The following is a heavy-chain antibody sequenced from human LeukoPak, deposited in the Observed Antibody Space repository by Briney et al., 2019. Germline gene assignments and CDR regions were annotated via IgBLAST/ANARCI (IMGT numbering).Heavy chain of an antibody. CDR3: ARTNCGGDCYSPGAFDI. V-gene: IGHV4-34*01. CDR1: GGSFSGYY. D-gene: IGHD2-21*02. Sequence: SETLSLTCAVYGGSFSGYYWSWIRQPPGKGLEWIGEINHSGSTNYNPSLKSRVTISVDTSKNQFSLKLSSVTAADTAVYYCARTNCGGDCYSPGAFDIWGQGTMVTVSS. CDR2: INHSGST. J-gene: IGHJ3*02.